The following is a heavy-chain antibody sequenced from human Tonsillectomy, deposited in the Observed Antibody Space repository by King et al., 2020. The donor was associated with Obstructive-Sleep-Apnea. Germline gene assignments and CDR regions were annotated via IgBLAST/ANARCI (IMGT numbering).Heavy chain of an antibody. CDR1: GGSISSSSYY. D-gene: IGHD3-22*01. J-gene: IGHJ4*02. Sequence: VPLQESGPGLVKASETLSLTCTVSGGSISSSSYYWGWIRQPPGQGPEWIGSIYYSGRTYDNPSLKSRVTMSVDTSKNQYSLKLRSVTAADTAVYYCARLLYDRSGYYYFDYWGQGTLVTVSS. CDR3: ARLLYDRSGYYYFDY. V-gene: IGHV4-39*01. CDR2: IYYSGRT.